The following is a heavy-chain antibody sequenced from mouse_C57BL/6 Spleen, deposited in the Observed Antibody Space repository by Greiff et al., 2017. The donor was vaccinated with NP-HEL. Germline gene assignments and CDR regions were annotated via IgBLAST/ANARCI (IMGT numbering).Heavy chain of an antibody. D-gene: IGHD4-1*01. Sequence: EVKLVESEGGLVQPGSSMKLSCTASGFTFSDYYMAWVRQVPEKGLEWVANINYDGSSTYYLDSLKSRFIISRDNAKNILYLQMSSLKSEDTATYYCARDPLWDGYFDVWGTGTTVTVSS. V-gene: IGHV5-16*01. CDR3: ARDPLWDGYFDV. CDR1: GFTFSDYY. CDR2: INYDGSST. J-gene: IGHJ1*03.